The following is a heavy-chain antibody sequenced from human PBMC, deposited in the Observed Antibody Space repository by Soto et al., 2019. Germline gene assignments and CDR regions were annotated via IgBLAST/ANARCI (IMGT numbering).Heavy chain of an antibody. CDR3: AKAVGSYGNFDY. Sequence: DVQLVESGGGLVQPGRSLRLSCAASGFTFDDYAMHWVRQAPGKGLEWVSRISWNSGSIGYADSVKGRFTISRDNAKNSLYLQMNSLRAEDTALYYCAKAVGSYGNFDYWGQGTLVMVSS. CDR2: ISWNSGSI. D-gene: IGHD5-18*01. CDR1: GFTFDDYA. V-gene: IGHV3-9*01. J-gene: IGHJ4*02.